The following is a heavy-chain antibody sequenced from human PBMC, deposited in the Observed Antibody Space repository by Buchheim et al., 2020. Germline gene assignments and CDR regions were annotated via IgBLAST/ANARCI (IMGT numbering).Heavy chain of an antibody. CDR3: VRDLGGNSAY. V-gene: IGHV3-48*02. CDR2: ISSSGTE. D-gene: IGHD4-23*01. J-gene: IGHJ4*02. Sequence: DVQLVESGGVLIQPGGSLRLSCAASGFTFSRYSMNWVRQAPGKGLEWISYISSSGTEYYADSVRGRFTISRDNAKNSLYLQMNSRRDGDSAVYHCVRDLGGNSAYWGQGTL. CDR1: GFTFSRYS.